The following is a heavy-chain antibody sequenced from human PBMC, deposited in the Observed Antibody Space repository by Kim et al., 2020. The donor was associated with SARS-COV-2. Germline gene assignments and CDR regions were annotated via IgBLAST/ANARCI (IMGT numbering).Heavy chain of an antibody. J-gene: IGHJ4*02. CDR2: INHSGST. CDR1: GGSFSGYY. Sequence: SETLSLTCAVYGGSFSGYYWSWIRQPPGKGLEWIGEINHSGSTNYNPSLKSRVPISVDTSKNQFSLKLSSVTAADTTVYYCARGGWRWLVRGSVDYWGQGTLVTVSS. V-gene: IGHV4-34*01. D-gene: IGHD6-19*01. CDR3: ARGGWRWLVRGSVDY.